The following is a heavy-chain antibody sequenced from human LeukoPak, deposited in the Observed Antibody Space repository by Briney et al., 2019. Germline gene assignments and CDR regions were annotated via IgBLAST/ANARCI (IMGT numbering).Heavy chain of an antibody. D-gene: IGHD3-10*01. CDR3: ARLGEGIYGSGSSSWYFGY. V-gene: IGHV1-18*04. Sequence: GASVKVSCKASGYTFTSYGISWVRQAHGQGLEWMGWISAYYGNTNYAQKLQGRVTMTTDTSTSTAYMELRSLRSDDTAVYYCARLGEGIYGSGSSSWYFGYWGQGTLVTVSS. J-gene: IGHJ4*02. CDR2: ISAYYGNT. CDR1: GYTFTSYG.